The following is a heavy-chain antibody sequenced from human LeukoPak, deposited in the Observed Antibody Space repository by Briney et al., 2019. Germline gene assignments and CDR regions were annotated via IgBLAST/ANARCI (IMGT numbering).Heavy chain of an antibody. CDR3: XXGSTVTTGENY. J-gene: IGHJ4*02. V-gene: IGHV4-31*03. CDR2: IYYSGST. Sequence: PSETLSLTCTVSGGSISSGGYYWSWIRQHPGKGLEWIGYIYYSGSTYYNPSLKSRVTISVDTSKNQFSLKLSSVTAADTAVYXXXXGSTVTTGENYWGQGTLVTVSS. D-gene: IGHD4-17*01. CDR1: GGSISSGGYY.